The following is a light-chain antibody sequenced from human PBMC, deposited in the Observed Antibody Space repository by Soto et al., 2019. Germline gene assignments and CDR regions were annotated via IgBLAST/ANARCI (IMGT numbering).Light chain of an antibody. CDR3: QQYNDWTLT. CDR1: QNINNN. CDR2: HAS. J-gene: IGKJ4*01. Sequence: EIVMTQSPATLSVSPGERATLSCRASQNINNNLAWYQQKPGQVPRLLIYHASTGATGIAARFSGSGSETELTLTISSVQSEDFAVYYCQQYNDWTLTFGGGTKVEIK. V-gene: IGKV3-15*01.